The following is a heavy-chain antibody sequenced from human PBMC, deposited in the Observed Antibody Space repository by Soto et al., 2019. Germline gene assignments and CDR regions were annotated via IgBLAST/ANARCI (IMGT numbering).Heavy chain of an antibody. D-gene: IGHD3-3*01. CDR3: ARTVRFLEWLYFDY. CDR2: IYYSGST. V-gene: IGHV4-31*03. CDR1: GGSISSGGYY. J-gene: IGHJ4*02. Sequence: PSETLSLTCTVSGGSISSGGYYWSWIRQHPGKGLEWIGYIYYSGSTYYNPSLKSRVTISVDTSKNQFSLRLSSVTAADTAVYYCARTVRFLEWLYFDYWGQGTLVTVSS.